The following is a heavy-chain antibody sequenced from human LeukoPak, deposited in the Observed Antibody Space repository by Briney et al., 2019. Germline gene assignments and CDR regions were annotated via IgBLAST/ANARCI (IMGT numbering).Heavy chain of an antibody. CDR2: IIPIFGTA. D-gene: IGHD3-9*01. Sequence: ASVKVSCKASGGTFSSYAISWVRQAPGQGLEWMGGIIPIFGTANYAQKFQSRVTITADESTSTAYMELSSLRSEDTAVYYCARGGFVGNTDILTGYGYWGQGTLVTVSS. CDR3: ARGGFVGNTDILTGYGY. CDR1: GGTFSSYA. J-gene: IGHJ4*02. V-gene: IGHV1-69*13.